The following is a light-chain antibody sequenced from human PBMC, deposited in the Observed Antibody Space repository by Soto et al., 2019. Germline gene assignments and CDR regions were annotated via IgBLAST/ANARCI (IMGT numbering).Light chain of an antibody. Sequence: IVMTQSPATLSVSPGEGATLSCRASQNIRTKLAWYQQKPGQAPGLLISGASTRATGIPVRFSGSASGTDFTLTISSLEPEDFAVYYCQQSYSTLWTFGQGTKVDIK. CDR3: QQSYSTLWT. CDR2: GAS. J-gene: IGKJ1*01. V-gene: IGKV3-15*01. CDR1: QNIRTK.